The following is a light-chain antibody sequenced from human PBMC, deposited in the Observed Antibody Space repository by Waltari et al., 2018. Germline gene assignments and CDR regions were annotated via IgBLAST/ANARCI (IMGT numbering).Light chain of an antibody. J-gene: IGKJ4*01. CDR3: QQYYSKPLT. V-gene: IGKV1-NL1*01. Sequence: EIQMTQSPSSLSASFGDRVTLTCRASQGIGNSVAWYQQKPGKAPKLLLYAASRLESGVPSRFSGSGSGTDYTLTIIGLQSEDVATYYCQQYYSKPLTFGGGTKVEIK. CDR1: QGIGNS. CDR2: AAS.